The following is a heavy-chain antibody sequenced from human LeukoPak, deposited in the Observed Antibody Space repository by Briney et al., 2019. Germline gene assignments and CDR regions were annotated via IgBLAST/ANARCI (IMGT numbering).Heavy chain of an antibody. CDR3: ARGGGGYSLKTFDY. J-gene: IGHJ4*02. CDR1: GFTFSSYG. V-gene: IGHV3-33*01. D-gene: IGHD5-18*01. CDR2: IWYDGSNK. Sequence: PGGSLRLSCAASGFTFSSYGMHWVRQAPGKGLEWVAVIWYDGSNKYYADSVKGRFTISRDNSKNTLYLQMNSLRAEDTAVYYCARGGGGYSLKTFDYWGQGTLVTVSS.